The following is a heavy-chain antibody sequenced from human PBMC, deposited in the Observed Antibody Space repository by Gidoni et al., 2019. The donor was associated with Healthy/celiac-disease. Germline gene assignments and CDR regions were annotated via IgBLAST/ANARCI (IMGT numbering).Heavy chain of an antibody. D-gene: IGHD3-9*01. Sequence: SGFTFSSYAMSWVRQAPGKGLEWVSAISGSGGSTYYADSVKGRFTISRDNSKNTLYLQMNSLRAEDTAVYYCAKDLRSGYDILTGYPTFDYWGQGTLVTVSS. V-gene: IGHV3-23*01. CDR3: AKDLRSGYDILTGYPTFDY. CDR1: GFTFSSYA. CDR2: ISGSGGST. J-gene: IGHJ4*02.